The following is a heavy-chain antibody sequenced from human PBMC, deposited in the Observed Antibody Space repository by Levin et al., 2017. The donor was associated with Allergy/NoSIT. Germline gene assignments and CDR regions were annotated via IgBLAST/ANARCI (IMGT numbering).Heavy chain of an antibody. CDR2: MNPNSGNT. CDR3: ARAASAAGPNWFDP. V-gene: IGHV1-8*01. D-gene: IGHD6-13*01. Sequence: GASVKVSCKASGYTFTSYDINWVRQATGQGLEWMGWMNPNSGNTGYAQKFQGRVTMTRNTSISTAYMELSSLRSEDTAVYYCARAASAAGPNWFDPWGQGTLVTVSS. CDR1: GYTFTSYD. J-gene: IGHJ5*02.